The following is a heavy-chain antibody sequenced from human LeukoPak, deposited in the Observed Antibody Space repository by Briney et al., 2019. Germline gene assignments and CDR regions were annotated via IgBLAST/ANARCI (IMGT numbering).Heavy chain of an antibody. CDR3: ARGRPAIWFGEFSPYYFDY. CDR1: GASISSGSYY. J-gene: IGHJ4*02. Sequence: SETLSLTCSVSGASISSGSYYWGWIRQPPGKGLEWIGSIYYSGSTYYNPSLNSRVTISLDTSKNQFSLKLRSVTAADTAVFYCARGRPAIWFGEFSPYYFDYWGQGALVTVSS. D-gene: IGHD3-10*01. V-gene: IGHV4-39*07. CDR2: IYYSGST.